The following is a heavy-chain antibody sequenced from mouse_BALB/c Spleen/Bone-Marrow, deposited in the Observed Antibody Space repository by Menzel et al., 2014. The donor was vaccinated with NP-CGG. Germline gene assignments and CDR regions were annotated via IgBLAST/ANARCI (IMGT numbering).Heavy chain of an antibody. CDR2: ISSGGSYT. D-gene: IGHD1-1*01. CDR1: GFTFXSYG. CDR3: ASTITTVVAEDAMDY. Sequence: EVMLVESGGDLVKPGGSLKLSCAASGFTFXSYGMSWVRQTPDKRLEWVATISSGGSYTYYPDSVKGRFTISRDNAKNTLYLQMSSLKSEDTAMYYCASTITTVVAEDAMDYWGQGTSVTVSS. V-gene: IGHV5-6*02. J-gene: IGHJ4*01.